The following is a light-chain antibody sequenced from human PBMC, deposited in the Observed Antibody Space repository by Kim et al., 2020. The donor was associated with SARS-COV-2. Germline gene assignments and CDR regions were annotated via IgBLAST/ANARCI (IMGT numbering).Light chain of an antibody. J-gene: IGLJ3*02. CDR2: SNN. Sequence: GKRVNISCSGRSANIGSKTGNWYKKSPGTAPKIRMYSNNKRPAGVPDRFSGSKSGTSASLAISGLQSEDEGDHYCAAWDDSLNAWVLGGGTQLTVL. V-gene: IGLV1-44*01. CDR1: SANIGSKT. CDR3: AAWDDSLNAWV.